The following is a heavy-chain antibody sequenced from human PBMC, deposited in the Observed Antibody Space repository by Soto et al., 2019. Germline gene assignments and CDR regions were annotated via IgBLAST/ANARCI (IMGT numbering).Heavy chain of an antibody. Sequence: QIQLVQSGGEVKKPGASVKVSCKSSGCKFISHSITWVRQAPGQGLEWMGRISAYNSNTNYAQKLQGRVTMTTDTSTNTAYMELRSLRSDDTAVYYCARGAFCGGAPGCRDMDVWGQGTTVTVSS. V-gene: IGHV1-18*01. J-gene: IGHJ6*02. CDR1: GCKFISHS. CDR3: ARGAFCGGAPGCRDMDV. D-gene: IGHD2-21*01. CDR2: ISAYNSNT.